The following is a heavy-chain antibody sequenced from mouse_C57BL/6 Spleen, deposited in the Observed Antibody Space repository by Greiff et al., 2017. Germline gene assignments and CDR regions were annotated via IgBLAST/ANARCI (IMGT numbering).Heavy chain of an antibody. J-gene: IGHJ4*01. CDR1: GFTFSSYG. CDR2: ISSGGSYT. CDR3: ARVSDTLAMDY. Sequence: EVLLLQSGGDLVKPGGSLKLSCAASGFTFSSYGMSWVRQTPDKGLEWVATISSGGSYTYYPHSVKGRFTISRDNAKNTLYLQMSSLKCEETAMYYCARVSDTLAMDYWGQGTSVTVSS. V-gene: IGHV5-6*01.